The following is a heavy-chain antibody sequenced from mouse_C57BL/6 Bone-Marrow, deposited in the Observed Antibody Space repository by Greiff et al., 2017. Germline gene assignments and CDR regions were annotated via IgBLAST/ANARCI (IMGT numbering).Heavy chain of an antibody. V-gene: IGHV1-78*01. Sequence: QVQLQQSDAELVKPGASVKISCKASGYTFTDHTIHWMKQRPEQGLEWIGYIYPRDGCTKYNEKFKGKATLTADKSSSTAYMQLNSLTSEGSAVYFGARWGYGSSYYFDYWGQGTTRTVSS. D-gene: IGHD1-1*01. CDR2: IYPRDGCT. CDR3: ARWGYGSSYYFDY. J-gene: IGHJ2*01. CDR1: GYTFTDHT.